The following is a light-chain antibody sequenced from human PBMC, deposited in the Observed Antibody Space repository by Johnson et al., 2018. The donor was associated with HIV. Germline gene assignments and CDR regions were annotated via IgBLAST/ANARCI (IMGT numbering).Light chain of an antibody. Sequence: QSVLTQPPSVSAAPGQKVTISCSGSNSNIGNNYVSWYQQLPGTAPKLLIYDNNKRPSGIPDRFSGSKSGTSATLGITGLQTGDEADYYCGTWDSSLRGGVFGTGTKVTVL. CDR1: NSNIGNNY. CDR3: GTWDSSLRGGV. V-gene: IGLV1-51*01. J-gene: IGLJ1*01. CDR2: DNN.